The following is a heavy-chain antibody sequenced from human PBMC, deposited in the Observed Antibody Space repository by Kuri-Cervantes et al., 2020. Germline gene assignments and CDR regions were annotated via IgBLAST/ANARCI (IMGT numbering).Heavy chain of an antibody. CDR3: ARVSHPNPPYYYYGMDV. V-gene: IGHV3-33*08. Sequence: GGSLRLSCAASGFTFSSYGMHWVRQAPGKGLEWVAVIWYDGSNKHYADSVKGRFTISRDNAKNSLYLQMNSLRAEDTAVYYCARVSHPNPPYYYYGMDVWGQGTTVTVSS. J-gene: IGHJ6*02. CDR2: IWYDGSNK. CDR1: GFTFSSYG.